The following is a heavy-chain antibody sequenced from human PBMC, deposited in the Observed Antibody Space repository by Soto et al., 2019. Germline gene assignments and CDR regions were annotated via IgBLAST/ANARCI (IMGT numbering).Heavy chain of an antibody. CDR3: ARHTSGWHYYDY. CDR2: FDPEGGEA. Sequence: ASVKVSCKISGHTLTEFSIHWVRQAPGKGLEWMGGFDPEGGEAIYAQKWHGRVTVTEDTVTDTAYMELSGLKSDDTAVYYCARHTSGWHYYDYWGQGTPVTVAS. CDR1: GHTLTEFS. V-gene: IGHV1-24*01. D-gene: IGHD6-19*01. J-gene: IGHJ4*02.